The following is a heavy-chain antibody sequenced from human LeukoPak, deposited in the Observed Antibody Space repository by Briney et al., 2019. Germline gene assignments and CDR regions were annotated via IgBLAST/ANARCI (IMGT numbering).Heavy chain of an antibody. J-gene: IGHJ4*02. CDR3: ARSHKRELLRTYFDY. CDR1: GLTFGDYT. CDR2: ISRNGAAT. Sequence: GGSLRLSCEASGLTFGDYTMHWVRQAPGEGLEWVSLISRNGAATKYADSVRGRFTVSRDDSKNTLYLQMNSLRAEDTAVYYCARSHKRELLRTYFDYWGQGTLVTVSS. D-gene: IGHD1-26*01. V-gene: IGHV3-43*01.